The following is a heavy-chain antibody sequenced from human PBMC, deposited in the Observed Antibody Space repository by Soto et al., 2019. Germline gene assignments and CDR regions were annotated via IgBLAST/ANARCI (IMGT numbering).Heavy chain of an antibody. CDR1: GLIFSNHG. CDR3: ARDRGVTFLDS. V-gene: IGHV3-33*01. J-gene: IGHJ4*02. D-gene: IGHD3-10*01. Sequence: QVQLVESGGGVVQPGESLRLSCAASGLIFSNHGMHWVRQTPGKGLEWVAMIWSDGSNKYYADFVKGRFTISRDNSKNTLSLQMSSLRAEDTAVYFCARDRGVTFLDSWGQGTLVTVSS. CDR2: IWSDGSNK.